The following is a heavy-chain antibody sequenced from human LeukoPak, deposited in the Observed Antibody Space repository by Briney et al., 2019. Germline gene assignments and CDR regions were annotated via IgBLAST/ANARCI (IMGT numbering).Heavy chain of an antibody. V-gene: IGHV4-61*01. CDR2: IDYSGAT. CDR1: GDSVSSDNYY. CDR3: ARDRRGYYDSGGHFDY. Sequence: SETLSLTCTVSGDSVSSDNYYWSWIRQPPGKGLEWIAYIDYSGATKFNPSLKSRVTITLDTSKNQFSLKLSSVTAADTAVYYCARDRRGYYDSGGHFDYWGQGTLVTVSS. D-gene: IGHD3-22*01. J-gene: IGHJ4*02.